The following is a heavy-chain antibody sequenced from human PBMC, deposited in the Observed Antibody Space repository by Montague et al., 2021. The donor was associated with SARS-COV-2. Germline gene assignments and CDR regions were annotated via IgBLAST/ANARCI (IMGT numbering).Heavy chain of an antibody. CDR3: ARGHQGTTMIVVVMVGEQYYFDY. CDR2: INHRGST. V-gene: IGHV4-34*01. Sequence: SETLSLTCAVYGESFSGYYWTWIRQPPGKGLEWIGDINHRGSTKYNPSLKSRVTISVDTSKNQFSLRPSSVTAADTAVYYCARGHQGTTMIVVVMVGEQYYFDYWGQGTLVTVFS. D-gene: IGHD3-22*01. CDR1: GESFSGYY. J-gene: IGHJ4*02.